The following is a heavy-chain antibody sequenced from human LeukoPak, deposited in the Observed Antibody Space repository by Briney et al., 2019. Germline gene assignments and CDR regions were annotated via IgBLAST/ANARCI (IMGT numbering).Heavy chain of an antibody. V-gene: IGHV1-2*02. CDR2: INPNSGGT. CDR1: GYTFTGYY. D-gene: IGHD2-2*02. J-gene: IGHJ5*02. Sequence: GASVKVSCKASGYTFTGYYMHWVRQAPGQGLEWMGWINPNSGGTNYAQKFQSRVTMTRDTSISTAYMELSRLRSDDTAVYYCARDDMSAGYCSSTSGYTGFDPWGQGTLVTVSS. CDR3: ARDDMSAGYCSSTSGYTGFDP.